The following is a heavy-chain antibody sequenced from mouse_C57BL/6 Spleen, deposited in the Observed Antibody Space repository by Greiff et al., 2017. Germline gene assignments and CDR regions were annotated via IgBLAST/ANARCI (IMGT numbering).Heavy chain of an antibody. Sequence: QVQLQQPGTELVKPGASVKLSCKASGYTFTSYWMHWVKQRPGQGLEWIGNINPSNGGTNYNEKFKSKATLTVDKSSSTAYMRLSSLTSEDYAVSDYAREGVLHYYFDYWGQGTTLTVSS. V-gene: IGHV1-53*01. CDR3: AREGVLHYYFDY. CDR2: INPSNGGT. J-gene: IGHJ2*01. D-gene: IGHD1-1*01. CDR1: GYTFTSYW.